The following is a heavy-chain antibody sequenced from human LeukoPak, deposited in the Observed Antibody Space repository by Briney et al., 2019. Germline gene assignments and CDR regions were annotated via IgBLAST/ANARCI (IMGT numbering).Heavy chain of an antibody. CDR3: ARDSGYGGYYYYGMDV. Sequence: GGSVKVSCKASGYTFTSYYMHWVRQAPGQGLEWMGIINNSGGSTSYAQKFQGRVTMTRDTSTSTVYMELSSLRSEDTAVYYCARDSGYGGYYYYGMDVWGQGTTVTVSS. D-gene: IGHD5-12*01. V-gene: IGHV1-46*01. CDR2: INNSGGST. J-gene: IGHJ6*02. CDR1: GYTFTSYY.